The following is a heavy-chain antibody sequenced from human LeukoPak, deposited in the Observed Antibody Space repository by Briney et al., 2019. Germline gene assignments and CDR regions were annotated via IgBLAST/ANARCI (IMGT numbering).Heavy chain of an antibody. CDR1: GGSFSGYY. J-gene: IGHJ4*02. V-gene: IGHV4-34*01. CDR3: AGGRPSYFDY. CDR2: INHSGST. Sequence: PSETLSLTCAVYGGSFSGYYWSWIRQPPGKGLEWIGEINHSGSTNYNPSLKSRVTISVDTSKNQFSLKLSSVTAADTAVYYCAGGRPSYFDYWGQGTLVTVSS.